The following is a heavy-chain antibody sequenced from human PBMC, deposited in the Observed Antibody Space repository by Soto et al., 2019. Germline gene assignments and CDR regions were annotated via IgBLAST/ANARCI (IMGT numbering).Heavy chain of an antibody. CDR2: INHSGST. CDR1: GGSFSGYY. D-gene: IGHD3-10*01. J-gene: IGHJ5*02. V-gene: IGHV4-34*01. CDR3: ARGGGSHHISWFDP. Sequence: SETLSLTCAVYGGSFSGYYWSWIRQPPGKGLEWIGEINHSGSTNYNPSLKSRVTISVDTSKNQFSLKLSSVTAADTAVYYCARGGGSHHISWFDPWGQGTLVTVSS.